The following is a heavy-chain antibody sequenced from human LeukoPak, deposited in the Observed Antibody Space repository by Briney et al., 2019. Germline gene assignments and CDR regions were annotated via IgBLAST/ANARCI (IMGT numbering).Heavy chain of an antibody. J-gene: IGHJ6*02. CDR3: AREHSYYFGSETSTLDV. CDR1: GASISTGGYY. D-gene: IGHD3-10*01. Sequence: SQTLSLTCTFSGASISTGGYYWTWIRQPPGEGLEWIGYIYYTGSIDYNPSLKSRLTISLDTSKSQFSLKLNSVTAAGTAVYYCAREHSYYFGSETSTLDVWGQGTAVTVSS. V-gene: IGHV4-31*03. CDR2: IYYTGSI.